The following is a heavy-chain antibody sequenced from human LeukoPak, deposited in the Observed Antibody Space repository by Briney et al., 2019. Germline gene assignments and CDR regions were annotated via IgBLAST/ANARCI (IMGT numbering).Heavy chain of an antibody. CDR3: ARTDDPQLAYFDY. CDR1: GGTFSSYA. D-gene: IGHD3-10*01. Sequence: SVKLSCKASGGTFSSYAISWVRQAPGPGREWMGGIIPIFGTANYAQTLQARVTITTDESTSTGYMELSSLRSEDTAVYYCARTDDPQLAYFDYWGQGTLVTVSS. J-gene: IGHJ4*02. V-gene: IGHV1-69*05. CDR2: IIPIFGTA.